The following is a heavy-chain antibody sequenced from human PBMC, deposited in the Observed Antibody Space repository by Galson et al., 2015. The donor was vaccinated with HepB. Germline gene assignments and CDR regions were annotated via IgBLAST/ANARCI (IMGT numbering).Heavy chain of an antibody. CDR3: AKGTVFDWLLKFEY. CDR1: GFTFRTFA. D-gene: IGHD3-9*01. V-gene: IGHV3-23*03. Sequence: SLRLSCAASGFTFRTFAMSWVRHTPGKGLECVSVISNGGNNTYYADSVKGRFTTPRDNSKNTLSLQMNSLRAEDTAVYYCAKGTVFDWLLKFEYWGQGALVTVSS. CDR2: ISNGGNNT. J-gene: IGHJ4*02.